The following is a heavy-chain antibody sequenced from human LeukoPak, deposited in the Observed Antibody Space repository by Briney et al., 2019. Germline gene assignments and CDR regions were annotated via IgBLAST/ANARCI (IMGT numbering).Heavy chain of an antibody. CDR3: ARERGYSSGWYGGLEY. CDR2: ISSSSNTI. Sequence: GGSLRLSCAASGFTFSSYRMNWVRQAPGKGLEWISYISSSSNTIYYADSVKGRFTISRDNAKNSLYLQMNSLRAEDTAVYYCARERGYSSGWYGGLEYWGQGTLVTVSS. V-gene: IGHV3-48*01. CDR1: GFTFSSYR. J-gene: IGHJ4*02. D-gene: IGHD6-13*01.